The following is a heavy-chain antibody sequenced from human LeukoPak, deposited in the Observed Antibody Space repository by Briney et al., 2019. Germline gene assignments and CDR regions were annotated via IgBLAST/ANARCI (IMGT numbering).Heavy chain of an antibody. CDR2: IYTTGNT. Sequence: PSETLSLTCIVSGGSISSYYWSWIRQPAGKGLEWIGRIYTTGNTNYNPSLKSRVTMSIDTSKKQFSLKLSSVTAADTAVYYCARGKYYYDSNSSYRYFDPRGQGTLVTVSS. CDR1: GGSISSYY. D-gene: IGHD3-22*01. J-gene: IGHJ5*02. CDR3: ARGKYYYDSNSSYRYFDP. V-gene: IGHV4-4*07.